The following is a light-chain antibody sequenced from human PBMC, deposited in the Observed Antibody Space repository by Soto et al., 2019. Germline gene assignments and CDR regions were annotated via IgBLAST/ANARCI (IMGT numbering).Light chain of an antibody. V-gene: IGKV3-20*01. CDR1: QTIRSSY. J-gene: IGKJ5*01. CDR3: QQYGSSPNT. CDR2: GAS. Sequence: EIMLKQYTGTLCLSLGERATLSCRASQTIRSSYLAWYKQKPDQAPRLLIDGASSRTTGIPDVFSGSGSGTDFTLTISRLEPKDFAVYYCQQYGSSPNTFAQGTQLEIK.